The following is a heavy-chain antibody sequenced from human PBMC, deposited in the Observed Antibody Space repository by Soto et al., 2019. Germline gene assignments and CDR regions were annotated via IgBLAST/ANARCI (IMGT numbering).Heavy chain of an antibody. CDR1: GFTVSSNY. CDR2: IYSGGST. Sequence: EVQLVETGGGLIQPGGSLRLSCAASGFTVSSNYMSWVRQAPGKGLEWVSVIYSGGSTYYADSVKGRFTISRDNSKNTLYLQMNSLRAEDTAVYYCARDRGIAARDTRYYYYGMDDWGQGTTVTVSS. J-gene: IGHJ6*02. D-gene: IGHD6-6*01. CDR3: ARDRGIAARDTRYYYYGMDD. V-gene: IGHV3-53*02.